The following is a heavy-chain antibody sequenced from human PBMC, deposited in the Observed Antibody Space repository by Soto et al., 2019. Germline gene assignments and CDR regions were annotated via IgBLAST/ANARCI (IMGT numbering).Heavy chain of an antibody. J-gene: IGHJ4*02. CDR3: ARGRGQLLFDY. CDR1: GGAIRSGNYY. Sequence: SEALSLTCSVSGGAIRSGNYYWSWIRQSPGKGLEWLGHISHSGTTSYNPSLQSRATISLDAAQNHFSLRLNSVTVADTALYFCARGRGQLLFDYWGQGSMVTVSS. V-gene: IGHV4-30-4*01. D-gene: IGHD6-13*01. CDR2: ISHSGTT.